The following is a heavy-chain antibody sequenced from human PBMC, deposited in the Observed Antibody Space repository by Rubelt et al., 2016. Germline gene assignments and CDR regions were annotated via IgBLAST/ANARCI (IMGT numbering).Heavy chain of an antibody. CDR3: ARDYRRKWTVTYNYYGMDV. Sequence: QVQLVESGGGVVQPGRSLRLSCAASGFPFNSYGMHWVRQAPGKRREGVEGRLTSSRENAKNKRYDQMDSLRAEDTAVYYFARDYRRKWTVTYNYYGMDVWGQGTTVTVSS. D-gene: IGHD3-16*02. V-gene: IGHV3-33*01. J-gene: IGHJ6*02. CDR1: GFPFNSYG.